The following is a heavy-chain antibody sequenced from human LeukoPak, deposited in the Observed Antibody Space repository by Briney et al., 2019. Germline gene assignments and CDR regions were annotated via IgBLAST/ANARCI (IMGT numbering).Heavy chain of an antibody. V-gene: IGHV1-2*02. CDR1: GYTFTGYY. CDR3: ARTPRYDYVWGSYRPHFDY. CDR2: INPNSGGT. J-gene: IGHJ4*02. Sequence: GASVKVSCKASGYTFTGYYMHWVRQAPGQGLEWMGWINPNSGGTNYAQKLQGRVTMTTDTSTSTAYMELRSLRSDDTAVYYCARTPRYDYVWGSYRPHFDYWGQGTLVTVSS. D-gene: IGHD3-16*02.